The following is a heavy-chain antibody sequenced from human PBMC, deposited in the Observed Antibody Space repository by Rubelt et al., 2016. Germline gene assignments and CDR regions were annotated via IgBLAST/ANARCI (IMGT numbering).Heavy chain of an antibody. CDR3: ARDFRSNNGIYYSDY. CDR2: MKGDGEI. D-gene: IGHD3-22*01. CDR1: GFTFSTYF. Sequence: EVQLVEYGGGLVQPGGSLSLSCAASGFTFSTYFMSWVRQAPGKGLEWVANMKGDGEIFYADSMKGRFTISRDNAKNLVYLRMKSLRAEDTAVYYCARDFRSNNGIYYSDYWGQGTLVTVSS. V-gene: IGHV3-7*01. J-gene: IGHJ4*02.